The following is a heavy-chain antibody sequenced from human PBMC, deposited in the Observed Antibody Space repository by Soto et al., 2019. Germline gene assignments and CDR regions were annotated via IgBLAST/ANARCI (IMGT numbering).Heavy chain of an antibody. Sequence: EVQLVESGEGLVQPGGSLRLSCAASGFTFSSYNIHWIRQAPGKGLEFVSAISSSGDRTYYADSVKGRFTITRDNSKNTVWLQMGSLRAEDMAVYYCARARCSSGQFYDVDYLGRGAVVSVSS. CDR1: GFTFSSYN. CDR3: ARARCSSGQFYDVDY. V-gene: IGHV3-64*02. CDR2: ISSSGDRT. J-gene: IGHJ4*02. D-gene: IGHD2-15*01.